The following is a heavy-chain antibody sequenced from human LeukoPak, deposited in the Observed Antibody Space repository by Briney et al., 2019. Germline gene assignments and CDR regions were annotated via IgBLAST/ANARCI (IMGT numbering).Heavy chain of an antibody. Sequence: GRSLRLSCAASGFTFDDYAMHWVRQAPGKGLEWVSGISWNSGSIDYADSVKGRFTISRDNAKNSLYLQMNSLRAEDMALYYCAKDKSRFLEWLSFDYWGQGTLVTVSS. V-gene: IGHV3-9*03. CDR3: AKDKSRFLEWLSFDY. CDR1: GFTFDDYA. D-gene: IGHD3-3*01. J-gene: IGHJ4*02. CDR2: ISWNSGSI.